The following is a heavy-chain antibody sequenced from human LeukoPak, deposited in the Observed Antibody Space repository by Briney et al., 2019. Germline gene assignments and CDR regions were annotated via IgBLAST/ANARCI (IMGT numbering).Heavy chain of an antibody. CDR3: SGYD. V-gene: IGHV3-7*01. J-gene: IGHJ6*02. CDR2: IDQHGSEK. Sequence: GGSLRLSCAASGFTFSRYWMRWVRQAPGKGLEWVASIDQHGSEKYYVDSVKGRFTISRDNAKNSLYLQMNSLRAEDTAVYYCSGYDLGQGTTVIVPS. CDR1: GFTFSRYW.